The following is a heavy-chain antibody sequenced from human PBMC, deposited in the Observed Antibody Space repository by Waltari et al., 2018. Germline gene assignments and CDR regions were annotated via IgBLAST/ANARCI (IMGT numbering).Heavy chain of an antibody. CDR3: ARVFWTSASSGVSFLDP. J-gene: IGHJ5*02. D-gene: IGHD3-3*01. V-gene: IGHV4-4*07. CDR1: GGSISSYY. CDR2: IYFSGST. Sequence: QVQLQESGPGLVTPSETLSLTCTVSGGSISSYYWSWIRQPAGKGLEWIGRIYFSGSTNYNPSLKSRVTMSLDTSKNHFSLTLSSVTAADTAVYYCARVFWTSASSGVSFLDPWGQGTLVTVSS.